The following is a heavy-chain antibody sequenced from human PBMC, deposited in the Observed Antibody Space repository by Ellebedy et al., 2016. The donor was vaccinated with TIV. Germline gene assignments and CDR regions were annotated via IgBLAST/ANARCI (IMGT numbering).Heavy chain of an antibody. CDR1: GGSISSSSYY. J-gene: IGHJ4*02. CDR2: IYYGGST. V-gene: IGHV4-39*01. D-gene: IGHD6-19*01. CDR3: ARHPLEWLVGPMYFDY. Sequence: MPSETLSLTCTVSGGSISSSSYYWGWIRQPPGKGLEWIGSIYYGGSTYYNPSLKSRVTISVATSKTQVSLKLSSVTAADTAVYYCARHPLEWLVGPMYFDYWGQGTLVTVSS.